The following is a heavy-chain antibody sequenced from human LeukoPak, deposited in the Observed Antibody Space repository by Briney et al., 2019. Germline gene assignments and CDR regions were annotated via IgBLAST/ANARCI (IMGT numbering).Heavy chain of an antibody. J-gene: IGHJ4*02. D-gene: IGHD2-2*01. V-gene: IGHV3-15*01. Sequence: GGSLRLSCAASGFTFSNAWMSWVRQAPGKGLEWVGRIKSKTDGGTTDYAAPVKGRFTISRDDSKNTLYLQMNSLKTEDTAVYYCTTTKDIAVVPAVRTGLFDYWGQGTLVTVSS. CDR2: IKSKTDGGTT. CDR1: GFTFSNAW. CDR3: TTTKDIAVVPAVRTGLFDY.